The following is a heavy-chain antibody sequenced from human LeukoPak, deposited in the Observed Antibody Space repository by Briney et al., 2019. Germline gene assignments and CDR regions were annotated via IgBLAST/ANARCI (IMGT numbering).Heavy chain of an antibody. D-gene: IGHD6-19*01. V-gene: IGHV6-1*01. CDR1: GDSVSSDSAA. CDR2: TYYRSKWFN. J-gene: IGHJ4*02. CDR3: ARGAPGVLGQWPYYFDY. Sequence: SQTLPLTCAISGDSVSSDSAAWNWIRQSPSRGLEWLGRTYYRSKWFNEYALSVNSRITINPDTSKNQFSLQLNSVTPEDTAVYYCARGAPGVLGQWPYYFDYWGQGTLVTVSS.